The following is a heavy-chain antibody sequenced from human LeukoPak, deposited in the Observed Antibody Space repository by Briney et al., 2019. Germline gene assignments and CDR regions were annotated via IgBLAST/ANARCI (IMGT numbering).Heavy chain of an antibody. CDR3: ARSVSYYYDSPGYRTYFDY. CDR1: GGSFSGYY. D-gene: IGHD3-22*01. J-gene: IGHJ4*02. CDR2: INHSGST. Sequence: SETLSLTCAVYGGSFSGYYWSWIRQPPGKGLEWIGEINHSGSTNYNPSLKSRVTISVDTSKNQFSLKLSSVTAADTAVFYCARSVSYYYDSPGYRTYFDYWGQGTLVTVSS. V-gene: IGHV4-34*01.